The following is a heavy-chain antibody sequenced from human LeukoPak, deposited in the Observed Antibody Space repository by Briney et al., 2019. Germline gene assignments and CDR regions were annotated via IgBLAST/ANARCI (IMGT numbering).Heavy chain of an antibody. V-gene: IGHV1-8*01. CDR1: GYTFTSYD. CDR2: MNPNSGNT. J-gene: IGHJ3*02. CDR3: ARPYDSSGYYYSDAFDI. Sequence: ASVKVSCKASGYTFTSYDINRVRQATGQGLEWMGWMNPNSGNTGYAQKFQGRVTMTRNTSISTAYMELSSPRSEDTAVYYCARPYDSSGYYYSDAFDIWGQGTMVTVSS. D-gene: IGHD3-22*01.